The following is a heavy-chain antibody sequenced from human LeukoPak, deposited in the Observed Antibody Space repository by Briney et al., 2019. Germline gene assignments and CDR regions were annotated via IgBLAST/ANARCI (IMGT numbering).Heavy chain of an antibody. J-gene: IGHJ4*02. CDR1: GFTFSSYS. Sequence: GGSLRLSCAASGFTFSSYSMNWVRQAPGKGLEWVSSISSSSSYIYYADSVKGRFTISRDNAKNSLYLQMNSLRAEDTAVYYCARDHPYYDFWSAGDYWGQGTLATVSS. CDR2: ISSSSSYI. CDR3: ARDHPYYDFWSAGDY. D-gene: IGHD3-3*01. V-gene: IGHV3-21*01.